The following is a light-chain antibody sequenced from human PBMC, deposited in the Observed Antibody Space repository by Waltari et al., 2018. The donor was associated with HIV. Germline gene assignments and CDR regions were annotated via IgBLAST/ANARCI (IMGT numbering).Light chain of an antibody. CDR1: NSDIVNSEY. CDR2: AVN. V-gene: IGLV2-8*01. CDR3: SSSAGTNDFFVL. J-gene: IGLJ2*01. Sequence: QSALTQPPSASGSPGQSVTISCSGTNSDIVNSEYVAWYQKHPGKPPKLIISAVNKRPSGVPNRVSGSKSGNPASLTVSGLQAEDEADYYCSSSAGTNDFFVLFGGGTKLTVL.